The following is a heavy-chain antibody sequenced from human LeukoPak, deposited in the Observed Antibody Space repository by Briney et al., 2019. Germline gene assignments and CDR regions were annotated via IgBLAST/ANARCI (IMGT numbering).Heavy chain of an antibody. CDR3: AGQAAVAVHFDY. J-gene: IGHJ4*02. CDR1: GGSISSYY. Sequence: SETLSLTCTVSGGSISSYYWSWIRQPPGKGLEWIGYIYYSGSTNYNPSLKSRVTISVDTSKNQFSLKLSSVTAADTAVYYCAGQAAVAVHFDYWGQGTLVTVSS. V-gene: IGHV4-59*08. CDR2: IYYSGST. D-gene: IGHD6-19*01.